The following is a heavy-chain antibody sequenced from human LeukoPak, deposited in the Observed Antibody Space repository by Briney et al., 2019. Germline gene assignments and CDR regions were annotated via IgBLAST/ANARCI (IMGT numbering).Heavy chain of an antibody. CDR3: ARRISITMIVVVITHTDWFDP. CDR2: INHSGST. V-gene: IGHV4-34*01. CDR1: GGAFSGYY. D-gene: IGHD3-22*01. J-gene: IGHJ5*02. Sequence: SETLSLTCAVYGGAFSGYYWSWVRQPPGKGLELIGEINHSGSTNYNPSLKSRVTISVDTSKNQFSLKLSSVTAADTAVYYCARRISITMIVVVITHTDWFDPWGQGTLVTVSS.